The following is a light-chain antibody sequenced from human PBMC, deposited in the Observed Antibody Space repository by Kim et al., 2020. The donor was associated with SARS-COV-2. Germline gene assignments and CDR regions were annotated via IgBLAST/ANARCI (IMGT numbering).Light chain of an antibody. V-gene: IGKV3-15*01. Sequence: VSPGERPPLPCMTSQSVSNDIAWYQQKPGQPPRLLIYGASTRATGIPARFSGSGSGTEFTLTINSLQSVDFAVYYCQQYSNWPLTFGPGTKVDIK. CDR2: GAS. J-gene: IGKJ3*01. CDR1: QSVSND. CDR3: QQYSNWPLT.